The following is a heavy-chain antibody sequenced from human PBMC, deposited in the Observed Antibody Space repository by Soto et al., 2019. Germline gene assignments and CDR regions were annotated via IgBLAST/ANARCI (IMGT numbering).Heavy chain of an antibody. J-gene: IGHJ6*02. Sequence: VASVKVSCKASGYTFTGYYMHWVRQAPGQGLEWMGWINPNSGGTNYAQKFQGRVTMTRDTSISTAYMELSRLRSDDTAVYYCARSPRIAATYYYYYYGMDVWGQGTTVTVSS. CDR3: ARSPRIAATYYYYYYGMDV. CDR2: INPNSGGT. D-gene: IGHD6-13*01. V-gene: IGHV1-2*02. CDR1: GYTFTGYY.